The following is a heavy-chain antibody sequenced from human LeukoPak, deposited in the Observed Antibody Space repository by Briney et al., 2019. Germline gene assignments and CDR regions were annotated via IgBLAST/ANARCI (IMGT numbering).Heavy chain of an antibody. CDR1: GYTFTSYG. J-gene: IGHJ6*02. D-gene: IGHD3-16*01. Sequence: GASVKVSCKASGYTFTSYGISWVRQAPGQGLEWMGWISAYNGNTNYAQKLQGRVTMTTDTSTSTAYMELRSLRSDDTAVYYCARDYDYVWGSSTFRGYYYYGMDVWGQGTTVTASS. CDR2: ISAYNGNT. CDR3: ARDYDYVWGSSTFRGYYYYGMDV. V-gene: IGHV1-18*01.